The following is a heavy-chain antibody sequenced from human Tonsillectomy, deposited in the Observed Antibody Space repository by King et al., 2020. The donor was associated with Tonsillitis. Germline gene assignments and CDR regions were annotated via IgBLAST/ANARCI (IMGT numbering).Heavy chain of an antibody. CDR2: INHSGST. V-gene: IGHV4-34*01. Sequence: VQLQQWGAGLLKPSETLSLTCAVYSGSFSGYYWSWIRQPPGKGLEWIGEINHSGSTNYNPSLKSRVTISVDTSKNQFSLKLSSVTAADTAVYYCARGYGDYPYYFDFWGQGTLVTVSS. J-gene: IGHJ4*02. CDR1: SGSFSGYY. D-gene: IGHD4-17*01. CDR3: ARGYGDYPYYFDF.